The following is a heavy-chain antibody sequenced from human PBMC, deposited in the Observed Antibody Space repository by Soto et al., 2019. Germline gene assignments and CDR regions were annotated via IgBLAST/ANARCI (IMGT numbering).Heavy chain of an antibody. CDR2: IYTSGST. CDR1: GGSISSYY. D-gene: IGHD3-22*01. J-gene: IGHJ4*02. CDR3: AAGEYYDSSGYYR. Sequence: LSLTCTVSGGSISSYYWSWIRQPAGKGLEWIGRIYTSGSTNYNPSLKSRVTMSVDTSKNQFFLKLSSVTAADTAVYYCAAGEYYDSSGYYRWGQGTLVTVSS. V-gene: IGHV4-4*07.